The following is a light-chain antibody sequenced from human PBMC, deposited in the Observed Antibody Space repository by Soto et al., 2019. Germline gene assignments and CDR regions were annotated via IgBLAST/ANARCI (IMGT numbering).Light chain of an antibody. V-gene: IGLV2-8*01. CDR2: EVV. CDR3: QSYDSNLSVV. J-gene: IGLJ2*01. CDR1: KNDIGVYDF. Sequence: QSALTQPPSASGSPGQSVTISCSGTKNDIGVYDFVSWYQHHPGKAPRLIIYEVVQRPSGVPDRFSGSKSGNTASLAITGLQAEDEADYYCQSYDSNLSVVFGGGTKLTVL.